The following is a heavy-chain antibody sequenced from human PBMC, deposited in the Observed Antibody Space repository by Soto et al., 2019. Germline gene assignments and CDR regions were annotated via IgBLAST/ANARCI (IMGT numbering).Heavy chain of an antibody. CDR1: GGSFSGYY. Sequence: SETLSLTCAVYGGSFSGYYWSWIRQPPGKGLEWIGEINHSGSTNYNPSLKSRVTISVDTSKNQFSLMLSSVTAADTAVYYCARGHPDYYDSSQNFDYWGQGTLVTVSS. V-gene: IGHV4-34*01. J-gene: IGHJ4*02. CDR2: INHSGST. D-gene: IGHD3-22*01. CDR3: ARGHPDYYDSSQNFDY.